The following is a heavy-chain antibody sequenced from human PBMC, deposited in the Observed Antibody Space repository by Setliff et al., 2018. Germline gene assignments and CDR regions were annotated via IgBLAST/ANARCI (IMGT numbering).Heavy chain of an antibody. CDR2: ININVDSI. Sequence: GGSLRLSCATSGFTFNNYVMNWVRQAPGKGLEWISYININVDSIYYADSVKGRVTISRDDARSTMYLQMNRLRAEDTAVYYCVRAFWTYSDYASLACFDYWGQGALVTVSS. J-gene: IGHJ4*02. CDR1: GFTFNNYV. CDR3: VRAFWTYSDYASLACFDY. V-gene: IGHV3-48*01. D-gene: IGHD5-12*01.